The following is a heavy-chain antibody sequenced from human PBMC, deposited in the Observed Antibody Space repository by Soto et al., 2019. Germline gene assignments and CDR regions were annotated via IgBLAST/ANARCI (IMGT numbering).Heavy chain of an antibody. CDR3: ASSSLYGMDV. CDR1: GGSITRRSSC. CDR2: FYDGNT. V-gene: IGHV4-39*07. J-gene: IGHJ6*02. Sequence: PSETLSLTCIVSGGSITRRSSCWAWIRQPPGKGLEWVGTFYDGNTYYNPSLKSRLIISIDTSKNQFSLKVGSVTAADTAVYYCASSSLYGMDVWGQGTTVTV.